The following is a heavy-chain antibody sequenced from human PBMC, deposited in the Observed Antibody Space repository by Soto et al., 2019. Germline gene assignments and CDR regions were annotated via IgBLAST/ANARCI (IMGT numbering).Heavy chain of an antibody. J-gene: IGHJ3*02. Sequence: SETLSLTCTVSGGSISSYYWSWIRQPPGKGLEWIGYIYYSGSTNYNPSLKSRVTISVDTSKNQFSLKLSSVTAADTAVYYCAREWGDCSSTSCYYAFDIWGQGTMVTVSS. D-gene: IGHD2-2*01. V-gene: IGHV4-59*01. CDR2: IYYSGST. CDR1: GGSISSYY. CDR3: AREWGDCSSTSCYYAFDI.